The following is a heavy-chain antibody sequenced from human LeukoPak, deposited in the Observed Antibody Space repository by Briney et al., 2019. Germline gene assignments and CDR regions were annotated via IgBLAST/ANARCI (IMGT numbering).Heavy chain of an antibody. Sequence: SGPTLVKPKQTLTLTCTFSGFSLSTSGVGVGWIRQPPGKALEWLALIYWDDDKRYSPSLKSRLTITKDTSKNQVVLTMTNMDPVDTATYYCAHSFGSSSSWSGVWFDPWGQGTLVTVSS. J-gene: IGHJ5*02. CDR1: GFSLSTSGVG. CDR3: AHSFGSSSSWSGVWFDP. V-gene: IGHV2-5*02. D-gene: IGHD6-13*01. CDR2: IYWDDDK.